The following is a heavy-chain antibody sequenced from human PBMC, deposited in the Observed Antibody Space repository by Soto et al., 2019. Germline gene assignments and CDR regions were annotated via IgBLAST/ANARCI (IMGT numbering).Heavy chain of an antibody. CDR1: GFPFGRSA. Sequence: EVQLLESGGGLVQPGGSLRLSCAASGFPFGRSAMSWVRQAPGMGLEWVSTIISDTARTHYADSVKGRFTISRDSSKNTRLLQMNSLRAADTAVYYCATQDCSGAACSPPGWGQGTLVTVSS. V-gene: IGHV3-23*01. D-gene: IGHD2-15*01. J-gene: IGHJ4*02. CDR2: IISDTART. CDR3: ATQDCSGAACSPPG.